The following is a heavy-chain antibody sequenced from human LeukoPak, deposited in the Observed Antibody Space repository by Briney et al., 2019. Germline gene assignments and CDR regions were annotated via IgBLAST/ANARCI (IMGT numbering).Heavy chain of an antibody. CDR3: AKENGYSSSWYSPPRYYYYYMDV. CDR2: IRYDGSVK. Sequence: PGGSLRLSCAASGFTFTTYGMHWVRQAPGKGLEWVAFIRYDGSVKYYADSVMGRFTISRDNSKNTLYLQMNSLRAEDTAVYYCAKENGYSSSWYSPPRYYYYYMDVWGKGTTVTISS. V-gene: IGHV3-30*02. CDR1: GFTFTTYG. D-gene: IGHD6-13*01. J-gene: IGHJ6*03.